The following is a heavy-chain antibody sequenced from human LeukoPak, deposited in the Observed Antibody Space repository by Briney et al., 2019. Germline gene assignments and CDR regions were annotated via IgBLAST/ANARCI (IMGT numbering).Heavy chain of an antibody. CDR2: IYYSGST. V-gene: IGHV4-31*03. CDR3: ARAYYGSGSYFDY. CDR1: GGSISSGGYY. Sequence: SQTLSLTCTVSGGSISSGGYYWSWIRLHPGKGLVWIGYIYYSGSTYYNPSLKSRVTISVDTSKIQFSLKLNSVTAADTAVYYCARAYYGSGSYFDYWGRGTLVTVSS. D-gene: IGHD3-10*01. J-gene: IGHJ4*02.